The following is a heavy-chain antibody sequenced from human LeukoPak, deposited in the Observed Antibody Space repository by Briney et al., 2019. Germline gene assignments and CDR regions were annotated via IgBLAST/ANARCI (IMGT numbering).Heavy chain of an antibody. CDR1: GYTFTGYY. V-gene: IGHV1-2*06. CDR3: AGASGYYYLGAFF. CDR2: INPNSGGT. Sequence: GASVKVSCKASGYTFTGYYMHWVRQAPGQGLEWMGRINPNSGGTNYAQKFQGRVTMTRDTSISTAYMELRSLRSDDTAVYYCAGASGYYYLGAFFWGQGTLVTVSS. D-gene: IGHD3-22*01. J-gene: IGHJ4*02.